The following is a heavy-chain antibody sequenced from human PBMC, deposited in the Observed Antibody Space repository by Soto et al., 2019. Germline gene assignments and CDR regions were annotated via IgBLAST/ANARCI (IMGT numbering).Heavy chain of an antibody. Sequence: QLQLRESGPGLVKPSETLSLICSVSGGSIDNNHYYWGWVRQSPGKGLEWVGSVSFTGTTYYSPSVKSLVATFIDTSRNQFSLKLPSVTAADTAVYYCASQKLDVTAYFDNWGPGTLITVSS. CDR1: GGSIDNNHYY. J-gene: IGHJ4*02. CDR2: VSFTGTT. V-gene: IGHV4-39*01. D-gene: IGHD1-7*01. CDR3: ASQKLDVTAYFDN.